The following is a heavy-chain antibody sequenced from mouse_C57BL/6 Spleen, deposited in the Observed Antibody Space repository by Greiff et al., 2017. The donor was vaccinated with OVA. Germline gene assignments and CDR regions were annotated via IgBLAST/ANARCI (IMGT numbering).Heavy chain of an antibody. CDR2: IDPYDSET. CDR1: GYTFTSYW. CDR3: ARGHYGSSYGCSY. D-gene: IGHD1-1*01. Sequence: QVQLQQPGAELVRPGSSVKLSCKASGYTFTSYWMHWVKQRPIQGLEWIGNIDPYDSETHYNQKFKDKATLTVDKSSSTSYMQLSSLTSEDSAVYYCARGHYGSSYGCSYWGQGTLVSVSA. J-gene: IGHJ3*01. V-gene: IGHV1-52*01.